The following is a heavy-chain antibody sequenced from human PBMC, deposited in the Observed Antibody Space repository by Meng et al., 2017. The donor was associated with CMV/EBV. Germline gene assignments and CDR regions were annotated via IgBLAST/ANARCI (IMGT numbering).Heavy chain of an antibody. V-gene: IGHV1-2*02. J-gene: IGHJ4*02. CDR1: GYTFTGDY. Sequence: ASVKVSCKASGYTFTGDYMHWVRQAPGQGLEWMGWINPNSGGTNYAQKFQGRVTMTRDTSISTAYMELSRLVSDDTAVYYCARGPLGVASHFDYWGQGTMVTVSS. CDR3: ARGPLGVASHFDY. D-gene: IGHD7-27*01. CDR2: INPNSGGT.